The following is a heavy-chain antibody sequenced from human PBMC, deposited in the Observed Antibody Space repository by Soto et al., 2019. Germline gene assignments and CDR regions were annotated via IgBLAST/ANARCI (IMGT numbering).Heavy chain of an antibody. J-gene: IGHJ4*02. Sequence: QLQLQESGPGLVKPSETLSLTCTVSGGSISSSSYYWGWIRQPPGMGLEWIGSIYYSGSTYYNPSLKSRITLSVDTSKNQYSLKLSSATAAHTTVYSCATLGTAPIRYSGQGTLVTVSS. V-gene: IGHV4-39*01. D-gene: IGHD2-21*02. CDR3: ATLGTAPIRY. CDR1: GGSISSSSYY. CDR2: IYYSGST.